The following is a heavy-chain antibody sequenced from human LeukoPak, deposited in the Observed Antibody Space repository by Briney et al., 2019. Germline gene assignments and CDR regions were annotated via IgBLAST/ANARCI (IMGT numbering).Heavy chain of an antibody. V-gene: IGHV1-2*02. CDR2: INPNSGGT. CDR3: ARTFPDCGGDGCFDY. Sequence: GASVKVSCKASGYTFTGYYMHWVRQAPGQGLEWMGWINPNSGGTNYAQKFQGRVTMTRDTSISTAYMELSRLRSDDTAVYYCARTFPDCGGDGCFDYWGQGTLVTVSS. J-gene: IGHJ4*02. D-gene: IGHD2-21*02. CDR1: GYTFTGYY.